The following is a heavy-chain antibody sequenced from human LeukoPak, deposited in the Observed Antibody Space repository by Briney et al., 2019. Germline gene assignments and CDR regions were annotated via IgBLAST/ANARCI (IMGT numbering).Heavy chain of an antibody. CDR1: GYTFTSYD. D-gene: IGHD2-2*02. CDR2: MNPNSGNT. Sequence: ASVKVSCKASGYTFTSYDINWVRQATGQGLEWMGWMNPNSGNTGYAQKFQGRVTITRNTSISTAYMELSSLRSEDTAVYYCARGGYCSSTSCYNNDAFDIWGQGTMVTVSS. CDR3: ARGGYCSSTSCYNNDAFDI. V-gene: IGHV1-8*03. J-gene: IGHJ3*02.